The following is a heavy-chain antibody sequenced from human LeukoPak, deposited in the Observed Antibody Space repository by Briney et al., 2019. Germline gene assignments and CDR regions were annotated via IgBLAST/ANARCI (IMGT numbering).Heavy chain of an antibody. CDR3: AKFPIGAADHDY. J-gene: IGHJ4*02. CDR2: IRYDGSNK. D-gene: IGHD6-13*01. Sequence: GGSLRLSCAASGFTFSSYAMHWVRQAPGKGLEWVAFIRYDGSNKYYAGSVKGRFTISRDNSKNTLYLQMNSLRAEDTAVYYCAKFPIGAADHDYWGQGTLVTVSS. V-gene: IGHV3-30*02. CDR1: GFTFSSYA.